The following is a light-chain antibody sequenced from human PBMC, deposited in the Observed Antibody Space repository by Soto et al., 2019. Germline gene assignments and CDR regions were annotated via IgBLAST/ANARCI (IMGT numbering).Light chain of an antibody. CDR1: QSVLYSSNNKNY. Sequence: DIVMTQSPDSLAVSLGERATINCKSSQSVLYSSNNKNYLAWYQQKPGQPPKLLIYWASTRESGVPDRFSGSGSGTDFTLTISSLQAEDVAVYYCQQYYSTLTFGGGTKVVIK. CDR3: QQYYSTLT. V-gene: IGKV4-1*01. CDR2: WAS. J-gene: IGKJ4*01.